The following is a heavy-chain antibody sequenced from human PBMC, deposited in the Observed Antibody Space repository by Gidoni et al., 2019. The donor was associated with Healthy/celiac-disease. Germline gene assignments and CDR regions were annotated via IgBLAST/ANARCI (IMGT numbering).Heavy chain of an antibody. CDR3: ARAPEAAAGPLDYYGMDV. Sequence: AASGFTFSSYSMNWVRQAPGKGLEWVSSISSSSSYIYYADSVKGRFTISRDNAKNSLYLQMNSLRAEDTAVYYCARAPEAAAGPLDYYGMDVWGQGTTVTVSS. CDR2: ISSSSSYI. J-gene: IGHJ6*02. V-gene: IGHV3-21*01. CDR1: GFTFSSYS. D-gene: IGHD6-13*01.